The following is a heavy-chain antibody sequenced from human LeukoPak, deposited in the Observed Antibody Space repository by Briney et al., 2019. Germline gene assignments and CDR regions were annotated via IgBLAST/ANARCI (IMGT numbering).Heavy chain of an antibody. D-gene: IGHD6-19*01. V-gene: IGHV3-7*01. Sequence: GGSLRLSCAASGFTFSSYWMSWVRQAPGKGLEWVANIKQDGSEKYYVDSVKGRFTISRDNAKNSLYLQMNSLRAEDTAVYYCARDIGPQQWLPLGAFDIWGQGTMVTVSS. CDR2: IKQDGSEK. CDR3: ARDIGPQQWLPLGAFDI. J-gene: IGHJ3*02. CDR1: GFTFSSYW.